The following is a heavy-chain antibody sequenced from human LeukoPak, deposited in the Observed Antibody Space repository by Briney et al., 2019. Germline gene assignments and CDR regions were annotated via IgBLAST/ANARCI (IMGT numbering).Heavy chain of an antibody. CDR2: IYYSGSR. J-gene: IGHJ4*02. CDR1: GGSISSSSYY. CDR3: ARHVGSGSYFDY. D-gene: IGHD3-22*01. Sequence: SETLSLTCTVSGGSISSSSYYWGWLRQPPGKGLEWIGSIYYSGSRYYHPSLKSRVIISVDTSKNQFSLKLSSVTAADTAVYYCARHVGSGSYFDYWGQGTLVTVSS. V-gene: IGHV4-39*01.